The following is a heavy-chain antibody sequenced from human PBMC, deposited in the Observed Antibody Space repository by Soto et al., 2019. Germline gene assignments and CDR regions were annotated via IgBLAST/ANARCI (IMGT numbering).Heavy chain of an antibody. CDR1: GFTFNTYG. Sequence: QVQLVQSGGGVVQSGRSLRLSCISSGFTFNTYGMFWARQAPGTGLEWVAGIWYDGSYRYYVDSVKGRFTVSRDNSKNTVYLEMNNLRAEDTDVYYCARISGSGHLGWFDPWGQGTLVTVSS. J-gene: IGHJ5*02. CDR2: IWYDGSYR. V-gene: IGHV3-33*01. CDR3: ARISGSGHLGWFDP. D-gene: IGHD3-10*01.